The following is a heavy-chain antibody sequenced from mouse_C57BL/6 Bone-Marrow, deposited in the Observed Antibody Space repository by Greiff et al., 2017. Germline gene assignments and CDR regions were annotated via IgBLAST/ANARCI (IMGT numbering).Heavy chain of an antibody. V-gene: IGHV1-55*01. CDR3: YHADWDPFDY. CDR1: GYTFTSYG. CDR2: IYPCSGNT. J-gene: IGHJ2*01. Sequence: QVQLQQPGAELVRPGASVKLSCKASGYTFTSYGISWVKQRPGQGLEWIGEIYPCSGNTNYNEKFKGKATLTVDTSSSTAYMQLRSLTSEDSADYFCYHADWDPFDYWGQGTTLTVSS. D-gene: IGHD4-1*01.